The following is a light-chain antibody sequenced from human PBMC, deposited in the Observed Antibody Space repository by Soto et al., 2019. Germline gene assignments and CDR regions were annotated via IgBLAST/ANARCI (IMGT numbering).Light chain of an antibody. CDR2: SDN. CDR1: SSNIGSNT. Sequence: QSVLTQPPSASGTPGQRVTISCSGSSSNIGSNTVNWYQQLPGMAPKLLIYSDNQRPSGVRDRFSGSKSGTSASLAISGLQSEDEADYYCASCDDSLDGPMVFGGGTKVTVL. J-gene: IGLJ3*02. CDR3: ASCDDSLDGPMV. V-gene: IGLV1-44*01.